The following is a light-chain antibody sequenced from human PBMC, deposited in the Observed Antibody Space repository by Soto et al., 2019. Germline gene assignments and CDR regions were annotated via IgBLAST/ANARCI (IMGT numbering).Light chain of an antibody. CDR1: SSDVGRHNY. CDR2: DVS. V-gene: IGLV2-14*01. J-gene: IGLJ3*02. CDR3: SSYTSSDIWV. Sequence: QSALTQPASVSGSPGQSITIPCTGTSSDVGRHNYVSWYQQHPGKAPKLMIFDVSNRPSGVSNCFSGSKSGNTASLAISGLQAEDEGDYYCSSYTSSDIWVFGGGTKLTGL.